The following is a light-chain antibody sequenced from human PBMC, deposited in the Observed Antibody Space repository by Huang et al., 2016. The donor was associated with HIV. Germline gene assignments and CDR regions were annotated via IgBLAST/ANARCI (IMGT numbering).Light chain of an antibody. V-gene: IGKV3-15*01. CDR1: QGIGNS. J-gene: IGKJ2*01. Sequence: ERVLTQSPGTLSVSPGERSTLSCRTSQGIGNSLAWYQLKPGQAPRLLIYETFIRASAIPARFSGGGSEIDFTLTISGLQSEDSAVYYCQQYHEWPRTFGQGTNVEIK. CDR2: ETF. CDR3: QQYHEWPRT.